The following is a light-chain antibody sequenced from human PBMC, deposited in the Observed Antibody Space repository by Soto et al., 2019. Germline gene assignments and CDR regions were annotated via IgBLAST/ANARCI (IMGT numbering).Light chain of an antibody. CDR1: QSISSW. CDR2: DAS. Sequence: DIQMTQSPSTLSASVGDRVTITCRASQSISSWLAWYQQKPGRAPNLLIFDASSLDGGVPSKFSGSGSGTEFTLTISNLQPDDFATYYCQQYSSYWTFGQGTKVEIK. V-gene: IGKV1-5*01. CDR3: QQYSSYWT. J-gene: IGKJ1*01.